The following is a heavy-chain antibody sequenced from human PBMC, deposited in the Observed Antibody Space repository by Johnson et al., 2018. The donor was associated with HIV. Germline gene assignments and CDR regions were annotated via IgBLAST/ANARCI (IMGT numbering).Heavy chain of an antibody. CDR3: AREGGGTVVLGDEGAFDI. CDR2: ISNDGRNK. CDR1: GFTFSSYS. D-gene: IGHD3-10*01. Sequence: QVQLVESGGGVVQPARSLRLSCAASGFTFSSYSMHWVRRAPGKGLEWVAGISNDGRNKYYADSVKGRFTISRDNSKNTLFLQMNGLRAEDTSVYYCAREGGGTVVLGDEGAFDIWGQGTMVTVS. V-gene: IGHV3-30*04. J-gene: IGHJ3*02.